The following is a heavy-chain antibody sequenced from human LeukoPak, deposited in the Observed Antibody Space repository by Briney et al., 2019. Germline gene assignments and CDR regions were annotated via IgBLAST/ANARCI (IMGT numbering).Heavy chain of an antibody. CDR2: IYSGGST. D-gene: IGHD2-8*01. V-gene: IGHV3-53*01. CDR3: ARGRVYAISSYWFDP. CDR1: GFTVSSNY. Sequence: GGSLRLSCAASGFTVSSNYMSWVRQAPGKGLEWVSVIYSGGSTYYADSVKGRFTISRDNSKNALYLQMNSLRAEDTAVYYCARGRVYAISSYWFDPWGQGTLVTVSS. J-gene: IGHJ5*02.